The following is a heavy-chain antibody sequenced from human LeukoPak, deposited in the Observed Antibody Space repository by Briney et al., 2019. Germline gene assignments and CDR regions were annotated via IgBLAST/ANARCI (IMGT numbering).Heavy chain of an antibody. CDR1: GYTFTSYA. CDR3: ARGPPNWGYDY. V-gene: IGHV1-3*01. J-gene: IGHJ4*02. D-gene: IGHD7-27*01. CDR2: INAGNGNT. Sequence: ASVKVSCKASGYTFTSYAMHWVRQAPGQRLEWMGWINAGNGNTKYSQKFQDRVTMTRNTSISTAYMELSSLRSDDTAVYYCARGPPNWGYDYWGPGTLVTVSS.